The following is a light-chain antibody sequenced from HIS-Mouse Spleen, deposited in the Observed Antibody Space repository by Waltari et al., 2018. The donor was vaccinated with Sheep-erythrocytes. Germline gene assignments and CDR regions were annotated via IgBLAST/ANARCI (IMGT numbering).Light chain of an antibody. V-gene: IGKV1-8*01. J-gene: IGKJ2*01. CDR2: AAS. CDR1: QGISSY. Sequence: AIRMTQSPPSLSASTGDRATITCRASQGISSYLAWYQQKPGKAPKLLIYAASTLQSGVPSRFSGSGSGTDFTLTISCLQSEDFATYYCQQYYSYPPYTFGQGTKLEIK. CDR3: QQYYSYPPYT.